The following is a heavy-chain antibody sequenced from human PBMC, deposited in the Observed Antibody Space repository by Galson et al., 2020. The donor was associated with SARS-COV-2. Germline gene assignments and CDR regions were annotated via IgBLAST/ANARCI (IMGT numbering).Heavy chain of an antibody. V-gene: IGHV1-46*01. CDR3: ARDRSDCSGGSCYYVDY. CDR2: INPSGGST. Sequence: ASVKVSCKASGYTFTSYYMHWVRQAPGQGLEWMGIINPSGGSTSYAQKFQGRVTMTRDTSTSTVYMELSSLRSEDTAVYYCARDRSDCSGGSCYYVDYWGQGTLVTVSS. J-gene: IGHJ4*02. D-gene: IGHD2-15*01. CDR1: GYTFTSYY.